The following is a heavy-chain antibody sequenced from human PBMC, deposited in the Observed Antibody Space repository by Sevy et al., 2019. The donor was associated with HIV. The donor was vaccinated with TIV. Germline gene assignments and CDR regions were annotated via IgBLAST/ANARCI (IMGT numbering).Heavy chain of an antibody. D-gene: IGHD2-15*01. CDR3: ARDLDIVVVVAAPTVGMDV. J-gene: IGHJ6*02. Sequence: ASVKVSCKASGYTFTGYYMHWVRQAPGQGLEWMGWINPNSGDTNYAQKFQGRVTMTRDTSISTAYMELSRLRSDDTAVYYCARDLDIVVVVAAPTVGMDVWGQGTTVTVSS. CDR2: INPNSGDT. V-gene: IGHV1-2*02. CDR1: GYTFTGYY.